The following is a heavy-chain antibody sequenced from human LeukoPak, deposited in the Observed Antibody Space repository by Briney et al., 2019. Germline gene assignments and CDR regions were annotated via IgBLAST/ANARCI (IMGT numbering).Heavy chain of an antibody. V-gene: IGHV3-7*01. J-gene: IGHJ4*02. Sequence: GGSLRLSCAASGFTFSSYWMTWVRHAPGEGLEWVASINLDGSEKNYVDSVEGRFAISRDNAKKSLFLQMNSLRDEDTAVYYCARTRLSCDCWGQGTLVTVSS. CDR3: ARTRLSCDC. D-gene: IGHD2/OR15-2a*01. CDR1: GFTFSSYW. CDR2: INLDGSEK.